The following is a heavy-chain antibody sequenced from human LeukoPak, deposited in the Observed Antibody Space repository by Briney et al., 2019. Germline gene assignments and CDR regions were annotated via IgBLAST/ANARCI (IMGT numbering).Heavy chain of an antibody. J-gene: IGHJ4*02. CDR3: SREGATC. V-gene: IGHV3-74*01. CDR1: GFTFSRYG. CDR2: VSVDGSGT. D-gene: IGHD1-26*01. Sequence: GGSLRLSCAASGFTFSRYGMHWVRQAPGKGLVWVSHVSVDGSGTNYADSVKGRFTISRDNAKNTLYLHMNSLRAEDTAVYYCSREGATCWGQGTLVTVSS.